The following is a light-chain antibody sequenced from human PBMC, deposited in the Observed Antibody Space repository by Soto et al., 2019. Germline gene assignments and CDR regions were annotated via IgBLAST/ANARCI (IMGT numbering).Light chain of an antibody. CDR2: EVS. V-gene: IGLV2-14*01. CDR1: SSDVGAYNY. CDR3: CSYAGSPTFPWI. Sequence: QSALTQPASVSGSPGQSITISCTGTSSDVGAYNYVSWYQQHPGKAPKLMIYEVSYRPSGVSDRFSGSRSGNTASLTISGLQAEDESDYYCCSYAGSPTFPWIFGGGTKVTVL. J-gene: IGLJ3*02.